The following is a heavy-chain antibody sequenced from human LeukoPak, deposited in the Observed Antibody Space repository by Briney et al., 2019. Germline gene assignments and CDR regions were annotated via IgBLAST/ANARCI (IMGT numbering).Heavy chain of an antibody. J-gene: IGHJ5*02. D-gene: IGHD2-2*01. CDR3: ARSLVVPAANNWFDP. V-gene: IGHV5-10-1*01. Sequence: GESLKISCKGSGYSFTSYWISWVRQMPGKGLEWIGRIDPSGSYTNYSPSFQGHVTISADKPISTAYLQWSSLKASDTAMYYCARSLVVPAANNWFDPWGQGTLVTVSS. CDR2: IDPSGSYT. CDR1: GYSFTSYW.